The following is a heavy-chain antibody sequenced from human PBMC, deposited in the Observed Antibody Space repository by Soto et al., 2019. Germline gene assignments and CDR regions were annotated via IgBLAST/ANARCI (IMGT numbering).Heavy chain of an antibody. Sequence: EVHLLDSGGALEQPGGSLTLSCAVSGFSFNAYGMSWVRQAPGKGLEWISFISGGGGTIYYADSVKGRFVSSRDNSKSTLYLQMTSLSVDDTAVYYCAKDRGNGDTPNIYSYYGIEVWGQGTTVTVSS. D-gene: IGHD2-21*02. CDR1: GFSFNAYG. V-gene: IGHV3-23*01. CDR3: AKDRGNGDTPNIYSYYGIEV. J-gene: IGHJ6*02. CDR2: ISGGGGTI.